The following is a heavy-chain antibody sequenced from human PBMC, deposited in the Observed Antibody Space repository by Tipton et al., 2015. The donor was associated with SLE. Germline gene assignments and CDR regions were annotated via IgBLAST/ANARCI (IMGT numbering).Heavy chain of an antibody. CDR3: ARSKDGAADY. Sequence: TLSLTCTVSGVSISSHYWSWIRQPPGKGLEWIGYIYFSGFTNYNPSLQSRVTMSVDTSKNQFSLKVTSVTAADTAIYYCARSKDGAADYWGRGTLVTVSS. V-gene: IGHV4-59*11. CDR2: IYFSGFT. D-gene: IGHD6-13*01. J-gene: IGHJ4*02. CDR1: GVSISSHY.